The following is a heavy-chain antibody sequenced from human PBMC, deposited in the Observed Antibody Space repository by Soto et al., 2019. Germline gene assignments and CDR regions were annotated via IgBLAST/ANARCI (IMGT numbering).Heavy chain of an antibody. CDR1: GFTFSDYS. Sequence: QVQLVESGGGLVKPGGSLRLSCAASGFTFSDYSMSWIRQAPGKGLEWISYISGGGGSTIEDADSVKGRFTISMDNAKTSLYLQSNSLRAEDVAVYACVRVRGYYDSSGFDYWGQGTLVTVSS. V-gene: IGHV3-11*01. CDR2: ISGGGGSTI. CDR3: VRVRGYYDSSGFDY. D-gene: IGHD3-22*01. J-gene: IGHJ4*02.